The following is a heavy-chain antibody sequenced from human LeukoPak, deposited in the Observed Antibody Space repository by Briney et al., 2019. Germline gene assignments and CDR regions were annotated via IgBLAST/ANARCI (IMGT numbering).Heavy chain of an antibody. Sequence: PSETLSLTCTVSGGSISSYYWSWIRQPPGKGLEWIGYIYYSGSTNYNPSLKSRVTLSVDPSKNLFSLKLSSVTAADTAVYYCARRLFYYFDYWGRGTLVTVSS. D-gene: IGHD3-3*01. CDR2: IYYSGST. CDR1: GGSISSYY. CDR3: ARRLFYYFDY. J-gene: IGHJ4*02. V-gene: IGHV4-59*08.